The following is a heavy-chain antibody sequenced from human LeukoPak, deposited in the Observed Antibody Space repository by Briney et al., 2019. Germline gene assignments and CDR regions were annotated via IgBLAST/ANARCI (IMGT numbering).Heavy chain of an antibody. D-gene: IGHD2/OR15-2a*01. V-gene: IGHV3-23*01. CDR3: AKQDNSRSLED. J-gene: IGHJ4*02. CDR2: ITGDLRT. Sequence: GGSLRLSCATSGFIVSSFAMSCVRQAPGKGLEWVSTITGDLRTYYTDSVKGRFTISRDDSENTLDLQMDSLRAEDTAVYYCAKQDNSRSLEDWGQGTLVTVSS. CDR1: GFIVSSFA.